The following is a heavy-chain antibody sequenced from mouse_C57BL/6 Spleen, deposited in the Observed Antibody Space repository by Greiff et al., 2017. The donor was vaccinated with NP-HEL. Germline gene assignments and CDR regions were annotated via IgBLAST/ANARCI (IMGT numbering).Heavy chain of an antibody. CDR1: GYTFTGYW. CDR2: ILPGSGST. V-gene: IGHV1-9*01. Sequence: LQQSGAELMKPGASVKLSCKATGYTFTGYWIEWVKQRPGHGLEWIGEILPGSGSTNYNEKFKGKATFTADTSSNTAYMQLSSLTTEDSAIYYCARAIYYYGSSHYFDYWGQGTTLTVSS. J-gene: IGHJ2*01. D-gene: IGHD1-1*01. CDR3: ARAIYYYGSSHYFDY.